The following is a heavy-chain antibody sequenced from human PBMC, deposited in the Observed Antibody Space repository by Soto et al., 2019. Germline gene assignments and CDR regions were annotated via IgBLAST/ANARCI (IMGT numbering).Heavy chain of an antibody. Sequence: PGGSLRLSCAASGFTFSSYAMSWVRQAPGKGLEWVSAISGSGGSTYYADSVKGRFTISRDNSKNTLYLQMNSLRAEDTAVYYCAKVGPRGYSGYGARFGGWFDPWGQGTLVTVSS. CDR1: GFTFSSYA. J-gene: IGHJ5*02. V-gene: IGHV3-23*01. CDR3: AKVGPRGYSGYGARFGGWFDP. D-gene: IGHD5-12*01. CDR2: ISGSGGST.